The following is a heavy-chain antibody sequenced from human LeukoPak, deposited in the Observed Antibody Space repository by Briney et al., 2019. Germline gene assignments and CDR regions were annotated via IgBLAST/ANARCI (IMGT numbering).Heavy chain of an antibody. CDR3: AREELGSSGYSSLDC. CDR1: GFTFSSYE. CDR2: ITGSSSTI. J-gene: IGHJ4*02. Sequence: PGGSLRLSCVASGFTFSSYEMNWVRQAPGKGPEWVSYITGSSSTIYYADSEKGRFTISRDNAKNSLYLQMNSLRAEDTAVYYCAREELGSSGYSSLDCWGQGTLVTVSS. V-gene: IGHV3-48*03. D-gene: IGHD3-22*01.